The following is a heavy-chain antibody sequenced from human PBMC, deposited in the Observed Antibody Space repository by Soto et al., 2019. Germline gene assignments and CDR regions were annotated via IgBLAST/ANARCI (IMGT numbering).Heavy chain of an antibody. V-gene: IGHV1-18*04. CDR3: ARVWGYCSGGSCAYNWFDP. D-gene: IGHD2-15*01. CDR2: ISAYNGNT. CDR1: GYTFTNYG. Sequence: GASVKVSCKASGYTFTNYGISWVRQAPGQGLEWMGWISAYNGNTNYAQKLQGRVTMTTDTSTSTAYMELRSLRSDDTAVYYCARVWGYCSGGSCAYNWFDPWGQGTLVTVSS. J-gene: IGHJ5*02.